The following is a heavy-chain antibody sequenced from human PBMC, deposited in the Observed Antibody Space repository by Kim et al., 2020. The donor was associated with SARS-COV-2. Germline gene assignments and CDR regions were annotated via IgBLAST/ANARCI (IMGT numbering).Heavy chain of an antibody. J-gene: IGHJ2*01. CDR3: ARDSVSQYFDL. Sequence: GGSLRLSCAASGFILSTYTLNWVRQAPGKGLEWISYISSSSFTIYYADSVRGRFTISRDNAKNSVYLQMNSLRAEDTAVYYCARDSVSQYFDLWGRGTLV. V-gene: IGHV3-48*04. CDR1: GFILSTYT. CDR2: ISSSSFTI.